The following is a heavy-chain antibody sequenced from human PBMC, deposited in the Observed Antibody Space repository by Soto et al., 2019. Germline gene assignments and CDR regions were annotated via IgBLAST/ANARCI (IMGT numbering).Heavy chain of an antibody. Sequence: SETLSLTCTVSGGSVRSSTYYWGWIRQAPGKGLEWIASIYYSGRTHNNPALKSRVTMSVDTYTNQFSLKMNAVTAADTAVYYCAGVRGPYCGGECYPPTPNWFDPWGQGTLVTVSS. CDR3: AGVRGPYCGGECYPPTPNWFDP. J-gene: IGHJ5*02. V-gene: IGHV4-39*01. CDR2: IYYSGRT. CDR1: GGSVRSSTYY. D-gene: IGHD2-21*01.